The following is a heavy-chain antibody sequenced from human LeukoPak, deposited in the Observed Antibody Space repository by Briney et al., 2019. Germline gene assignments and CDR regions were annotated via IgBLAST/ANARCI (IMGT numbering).Heavy chain of an antibody. D-gene: IGHD3-22*01. Sequence: EASVKVSCKASGYTFTSYAMNWVRQAPGQGLEWMGWINTNTGNPTYAQGFTGRFVFSLDTSVTTAYLHISSLKAEDTAMFYCARGAKDSSGYHPSYAFDIWGQGTTVTVSS. J-gene: IGHJ3*02. CDR1: GYTFTSYA. V-gene: IGHV7-4-1*02. CDR3: ARGAKDSSGYHPSYAFDI. CDR2: INTNTGNP.